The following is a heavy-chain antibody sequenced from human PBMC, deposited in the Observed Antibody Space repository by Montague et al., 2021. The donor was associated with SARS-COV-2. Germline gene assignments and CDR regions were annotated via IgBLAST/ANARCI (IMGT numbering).Heavy chain of an antibody. J-gene: IGHJ6*02. CDR1: GGSISSSSYY. CDR2: IYYSGST. D-gene: IGHD6-13*01. Sequence: SETLSLTCTVSGGSISSSSYYWGWIRQPPGKGLEWIGSIYYSGSTYCNPSLKSRVTISIDTSKNQFSLKLSSVTAADTAVYYCARVGRQQLVRLTGMDVWGQRTTVTVSS. V-gene: IGHV4-39*07. CDR3: ARVGRQQLVRLTGMDV.